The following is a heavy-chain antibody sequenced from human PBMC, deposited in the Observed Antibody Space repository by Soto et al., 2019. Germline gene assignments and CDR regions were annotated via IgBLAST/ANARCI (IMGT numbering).Heavy chain of an antibody. J-gene: IGHJ4*02. CDR3: AKDIDWLPVY. V-gene: IGHV3-23*01. D-gene: IGHD3-9*01. CDR2: ISGNGGTA. Sequence: PGGCLRLSCAASGFTFSSYAMTWVRQAPGKGLEWVSSISGNGGTAYYADYVKGRFTISRDNSKNTLYLQMNSLRAEDTAVYYCAKDIDWLPVYWGQGTLVTVSS. CDR1: GFTFSSYA.